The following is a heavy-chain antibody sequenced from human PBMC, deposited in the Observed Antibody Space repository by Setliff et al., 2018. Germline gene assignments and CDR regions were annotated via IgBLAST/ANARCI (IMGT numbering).Heavy chain of an antibody. CDR3: ARSPANGGHDAFDI. Sequence: GGSLRLSCVASGLPFSNSNINWVRQAPGKGLEWVSSISSTGSYKPYADSVEGRFTISRDNAKNSLYLQMNSLGAEDTAVYYCARSPANGGHDAFDIWGQGTMVTVSS. CDR2: ISSTGSYK. D-gene: IGHD6-25*01. V-gene: IGHV3-21*01. J-gene: IGHJ3*02. CDR1: GLPFSNSN.